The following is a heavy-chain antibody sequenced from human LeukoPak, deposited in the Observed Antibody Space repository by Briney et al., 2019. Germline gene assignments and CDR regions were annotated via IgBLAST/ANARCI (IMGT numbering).Heavy chain of an antibody. V-gene: IGHV3-23*01. CDR2: ISANSFYT. Sequence: TGGSLRLSCAASGFTFSNHGMSWVRQGPGKGLEWVSSISANSFYTYYADSVKGRFTVSRDNSKNTLYLQMNNMAAEDTAVYFCAKIGVSGSWFFDLWGRGTLLSVSS. CDR3: AKIGVSGSWFFDL. J-gene: IGHJ2*01. D-gene: IGHD1-1*01. CDR1: GFTFSNHG.